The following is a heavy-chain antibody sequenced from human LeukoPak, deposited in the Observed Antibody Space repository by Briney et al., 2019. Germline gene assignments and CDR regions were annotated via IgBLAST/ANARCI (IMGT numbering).Heavy chain of an antibody. J-gene: IGHJ3*02. Sequence: ASVKVSCKASGGTFSSYAISWVRQAPGQGLEWMGWISAYNGNTNYAQKLQGRVTMTTDTSTSTAYMELRSLRSDDTAVYYCARRTYYYDSSGYYYGGAFDIWGQGTMVTVSS. V-gene: IGHV1-18*01. D-gene: IGHD3-22*01. CDR3: ARRTYYYDSSGYYYGGAFDI. CDR1: GGTFSSYA. CDR2: ISAYNGNT.